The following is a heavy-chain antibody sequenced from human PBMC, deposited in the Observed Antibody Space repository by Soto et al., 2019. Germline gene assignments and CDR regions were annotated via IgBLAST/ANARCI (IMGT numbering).Heavy chain of an antibody. Sequence: GASVKVSCKASGGTFSSYAISWVRQAPGQGLEWMGGIIPIFGTANYAQKFQGRVTITADESTSTAYMELSSLRSEDTAVYYCARDPEPRSEYSSHPFDYWGQGTLVTVSS. V-gene: IGHV1-69*13. J-gene: IGHJ4*02. CDR2: IIPIFGTA. D-gene: IGHD6-6*01. CDR3: ARDPEPRSEYSSHPFDY. CDR1: GGTFSSYA.